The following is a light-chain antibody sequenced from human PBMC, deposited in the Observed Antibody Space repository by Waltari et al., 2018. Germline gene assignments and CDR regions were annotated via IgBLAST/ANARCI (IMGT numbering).Light chain of an antibody. V-gene: IGLV2-23*02. J-gene: IGLJ1*01. CDR3: CSYATSNTYV. Sequence: QSALTQPTSVSGSPGQSITISCTGTSSDVGSYNLVSWYQQHPGKAPKLLIHEVTERPSGVSNRFPGSKSGNTASLTISGLQAEDEADYYCCSYATSNTYVFGGGTNVTVL. CDR1: SSDVGSYNL. CDR2: EVT.